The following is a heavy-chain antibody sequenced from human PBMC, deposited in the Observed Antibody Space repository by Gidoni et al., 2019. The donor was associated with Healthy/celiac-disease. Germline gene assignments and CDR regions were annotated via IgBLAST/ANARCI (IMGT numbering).Heavy chain of an antibody. CDR2: SYYSGST. CDR3: ARQKRDGYQDWYFDL. CDR1: GGSISSSSYY. J-gene: IGHJ2*01. V-gene: IGHV4-39*01. Sequence: QLQLQESGPGLVKPSETLSLTCTVSGGSISSSSYYWGWIRQPPGKGLEWIGSSYYSGSTYYNPSLKSRVTISVDTSKNQFSLKLSSVTAADTAVYYCARQKRDGYQDWYFDLWGRGTLVTVSS. D-gene: IGHD5-12*01.